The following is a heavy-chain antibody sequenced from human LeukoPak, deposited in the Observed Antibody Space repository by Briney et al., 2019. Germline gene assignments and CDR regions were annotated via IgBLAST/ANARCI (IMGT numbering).Heavy chain of an antibody. Sequence: GGSLRLSCAASGFTFSNAWKSWVRQAPGKGLEWVGRIKSKTDGGTTDYAAPVKGRFTISRDDSKNTLYLQMNSLKTEDTAVYYCTTLSPGGVGATTDYWGQGTLVTVSS. J-gene: IGHJ4*02. D-gene: IGHD1-26*01. CDR2: IKSKTDGGTT. V-gene: IGHV3-15*01. CDR3: TTLSPGGVGATTDY. CDR1: GFTFSNAW.